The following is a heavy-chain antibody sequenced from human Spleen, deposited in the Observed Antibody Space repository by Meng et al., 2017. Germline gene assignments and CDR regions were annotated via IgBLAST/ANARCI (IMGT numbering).Heavy chain of an antibody. V-gene: IGHV4-4*02. CDR2: MYHTGSP. J-gene: IGHJ5*02. CDR1: GGPTSGSNW. CDR3: ARVGGGSSSFFWFDP. Sequence: GSGPGVVGLSGTLSLTCAGAGGPTSGSNWGSWLRQPPGKGLEWIGEMYHTGSPTYNPSLKSRVTFSVDKSKNEFSLKLSSVTAADTAVYYCARVGGGSSSFFWFDPWGQGTLVTVSS. D-gene: IGHD6-6*01.